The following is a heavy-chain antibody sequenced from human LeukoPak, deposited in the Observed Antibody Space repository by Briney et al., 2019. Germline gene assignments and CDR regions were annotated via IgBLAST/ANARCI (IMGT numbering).Heavy chain of an antibody. CDR2: ISASGGAGT. V-gene: IGHV3-23*01. CDR1: RFTSSEYS. D-gene: IGHD2-15*01. Sequence: GGTLRLSCALSRFTSSEYSMTWDRQAPARGLKFVSIISASGGAGTYNNAARGRFTFYRDNPRNTLKLQMTSLGADDTGIYYCARGSSTLTRYLDYWGQGTPVTVSS. CDR3: ARGSSTLTRYLDY. J-gene: IGHJ4*02.